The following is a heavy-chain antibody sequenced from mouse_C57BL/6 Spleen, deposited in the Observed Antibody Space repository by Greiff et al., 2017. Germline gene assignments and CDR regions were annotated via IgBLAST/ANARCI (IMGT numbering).Heavy chain of an antibody. D-gene: IGHD3-1*01. Sequence: VQLQQSGAELVRPGASVKLSCTASGFNIKDDYMHWVKQRPEQGLEWIGWIDPEDGDTEYASKFQGKATITADTSSNTAYLQLSSLTSEDTAVYYCTTGLLAYWGKGTLVTVSA. CDR1: GFNIKDDY. J-gene: IGHJ3*01. V-gene: IGHV14-4*01. CDR3: TTGLLAY. CDR2: IDPEDGDT.